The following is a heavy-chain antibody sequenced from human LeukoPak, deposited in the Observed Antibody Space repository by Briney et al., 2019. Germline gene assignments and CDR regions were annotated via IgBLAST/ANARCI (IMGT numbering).Heavy chain of an antibody. CDR3: AKVNGDCSGGSCYYYYYGKDV. J-gene: IGHJ6*02. Sequence: GGSLRLSCAASGFTFSSYAMSWVRQAPGKGLEWVSAISGSGGSTYYADSVKGRFTISRDNSKNTLYLQMNSLRAEDTAVYYCAKVNGDCSGGSCYYYYYGKDVWGQGTTVTVSS. V-gene: IGHV3-23*01. D-gene: IGHD2-15*01. CDR1: GFTFSSYA. CDR2: ISGSGGST.